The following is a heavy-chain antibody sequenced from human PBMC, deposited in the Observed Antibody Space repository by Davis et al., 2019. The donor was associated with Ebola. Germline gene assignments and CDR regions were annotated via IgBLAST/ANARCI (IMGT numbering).Heavy chain of an antibody. D-gene: IGHD1-14*01. J-gene: IGHJ4*02. CDR2: IKSKTDGGTT. CDR3: TTDLPGMSRGIDY. CDR1: GFTFSNAW. Sequence: GESLKISCAASGFTFSNAWMTWVRQAPGKGLEWVGRIKSKTDGGTTDYSAPVRGRFSILRDDSENTVYLQMNSLKIEDTAVYYCTTDLPGMSRGIDYWGQGTLVTVSS. V-gene: IGHV3-15*01.